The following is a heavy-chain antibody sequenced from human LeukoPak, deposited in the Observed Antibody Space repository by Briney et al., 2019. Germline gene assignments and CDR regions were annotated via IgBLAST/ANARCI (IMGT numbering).Heavy chain of an antibody. J-gene: IGHJ4*02. V-gene: IGHV3-23*01. CDR1: GFTFSSYA. CDR2: ISDSGGYT. D-gene: IGHD2-2*01. Sequence: GGSLRLPCAASGFTFSSYAMSWVRQAPGKGLEWVSVISDSGGYTYYADSVKGRFTISRDNSKNTLYLQMNSLRAEDTAVYYCAKAYCSSNRCYFFGYWGQGTLVTVSS. CDR3: AKAYCSSNRCYFFGY.